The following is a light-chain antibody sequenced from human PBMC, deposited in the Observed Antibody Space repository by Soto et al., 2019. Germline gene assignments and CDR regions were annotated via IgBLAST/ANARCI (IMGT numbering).Light chain of an antibody. Sequence: EIVLTQSPATLSSSPGERATLSCGASQSVSSSYLAWYQQKPGLAPRLLIYDASSRATGIPDRFSGSGSGTDFTLTISRLEPEDFAVYYGQQYGSSPRTFGQGTKVEIK. CDR1: QSVSSSY. J-gene: IGKJ1*01. CDR2: DAS. CDR3: QQYGSSPRT. V-gene: IGKV3D-20*01.